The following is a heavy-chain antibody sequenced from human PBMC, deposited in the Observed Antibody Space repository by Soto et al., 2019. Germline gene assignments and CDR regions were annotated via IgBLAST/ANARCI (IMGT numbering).Heavy chain of an antibody. V-gene: IGHV4-59*01. CDR3: ARSSFTIFGVASFDY. CDR1: GGSISSYY. Sequence: PSETLSLTCTVSGGSISSYYWSWIRQPPGKGLEWIGYIYYSGSTNYNPSLKSRVTISVDTSKNQFSLKLSSVTAADTAVYYCARSSFTIFGVASFDYWGQGTLVTV. D-gene: IGHD3-3*01. CDR2: IYYSGST. J-gene: IGHJ4*02.